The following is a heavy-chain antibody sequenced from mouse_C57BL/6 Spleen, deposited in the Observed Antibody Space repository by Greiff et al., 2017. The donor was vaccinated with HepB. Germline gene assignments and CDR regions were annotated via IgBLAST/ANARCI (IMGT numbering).Heavy chain of an antibody. D-gene: IGHD3-2*02. CDR2: INPSTGGT. CDR3: ARSTQEAWGFDY. V-gene: IGHV1-42*01. Sequence: VQLQQSGPELVKPGASVKISCKASGYSFTGYYMNWVKQSPEKSLEWIGEINPSTGGTTYNQKFKAKATLTVDKSSSTAYMQLKSLTSEDSAVYYCARSTQEAWGFDYWGQGTTLTVSS. J-gene: IGHJ2*01. CDR1: GYSFTGYY.